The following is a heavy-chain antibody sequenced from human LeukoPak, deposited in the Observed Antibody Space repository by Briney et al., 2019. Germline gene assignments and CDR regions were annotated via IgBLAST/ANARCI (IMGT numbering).Heavy chain of an antibody. V-gene: IGHV5-51*01. J-gene: IGHJ4*02. D-gene: IGHD3-22*01. Sequence: GESLKISCKGSGYSFTSYWIGWVRQMPGKGLEWMGIIYPGDSGTRYSPSFQGQVTISADKSISTAYLQWSSLKASDTAMYYCARRQSIGYYDSSGLEFDYWGQGTLVTVSS. CDR3: ARRQSIGYYDSSGLEFDY. CDR2: IYPGDSGT. CDR1: GYSFTSYW.